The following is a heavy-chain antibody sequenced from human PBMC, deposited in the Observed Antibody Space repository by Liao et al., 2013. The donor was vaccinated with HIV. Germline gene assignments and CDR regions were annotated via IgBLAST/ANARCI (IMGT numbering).Heavy chain of an antibody. V-gene: IGHV4-61*02. CDR3: ARILRPEVAVALDY. CDR2: ISDSGST. J-gene: IGHJ4*02. D-gene: IGHD1-14*01. CDR1: GDSISSGTHY. Sequence: QVQLQESGPGLVRPSQTLSLSCIVSGDSISSGTHYWSWIRQPAGKGLQWIGRISDSGSTNYNPSLKSRATISVDTSKSQFSLELISVTAADTAVYYCARILRPEVAVALDYWGQGSLVTVSS.